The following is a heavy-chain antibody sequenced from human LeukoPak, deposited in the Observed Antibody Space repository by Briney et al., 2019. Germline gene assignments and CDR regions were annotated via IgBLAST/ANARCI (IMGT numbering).Heavy chain of an antibody. Sequence: PSETLSLTCTVSGDSVSSSSYYWSWIRQPPGKGLEWIGYIYYSGSTNYNPSLKSRVTISVDTSKNQFSLKLSSVTAADTAVYYCARVGSPGGRQIGANDYWGQGTLVTVSS. CDR1: GDSVSSSSYY. CDR3: ARVGSPGGRQIGANDY. CDR2: IYYSGST. V-gene: IGHV4-61*01. D-gene: IGHD3-10*01. J-gene: IGHJ4*02.